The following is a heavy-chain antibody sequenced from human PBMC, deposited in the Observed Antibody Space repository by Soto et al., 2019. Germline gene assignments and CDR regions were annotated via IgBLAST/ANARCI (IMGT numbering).Heavy chain of an antibody. CDR2: INANSGGA. Sequence: GASLKISCKGLGYSFTGYAIRWVREAPGQGLEFLAWINANSGGASHAQEFRGRVTMTRDTSISTVYMELSRLTSGDTAVYYCARDKIVAGFYYGLDVWGQGTRVTVS. CDR1: GYSFTGYA. D-gene: IGHD5-12*01. J-gene: IGHJ6*02. CDR3: ARDKIVAGFYYGLDV. V-gene: IGHV1-2*02.